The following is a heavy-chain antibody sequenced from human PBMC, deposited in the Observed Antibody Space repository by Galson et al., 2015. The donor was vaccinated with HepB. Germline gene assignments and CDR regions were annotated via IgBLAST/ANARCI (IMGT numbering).Heavy chain of an antibody. Sequence: SLRLSCAASGFTFSSYSMNWVRQAPGKGLEWVSYITSSSSTIYYADSVKGRFTISRDNAKNSLYLQMNSLRVEDTAVYYCARACSSSTCYPYYYYYMDVWGKGTTVTVSS. CDR3: ARACSSSTCYPYYYYYMDV. CDR1: GFTFSSYS. J-gene: IGHJ6*03. V-gene: IGHV3-48*01. D-gene: IGHD2-2*01. CDR2: ITSSSSTI.